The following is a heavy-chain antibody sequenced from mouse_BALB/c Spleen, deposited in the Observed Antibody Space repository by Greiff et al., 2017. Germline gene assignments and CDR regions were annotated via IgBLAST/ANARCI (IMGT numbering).Heavy chain of an antibody. D-gene: IGHD2-12*01. CDR3: AKVRYDWFAY. Sequence: DVKLQESGPGLVKPSQSLSLTCTVTSYSITSDYAWNWIRQFPGNKLEWMGYISYSGSTSYNPSLKSRISITRDTSKNQFFLQLNSVTTEDTATYYCAKVRYDWFAYWGQGTLVTVSA. CDR2: ISYSGST. V-gene: IGHV3-2*02. CDR1: SYSITSDYA. J-gene: IGHJ3*01.